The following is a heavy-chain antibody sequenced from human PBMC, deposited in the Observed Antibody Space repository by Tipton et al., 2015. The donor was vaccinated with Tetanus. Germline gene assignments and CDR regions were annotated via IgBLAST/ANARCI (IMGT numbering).Heavy chain of an antibody. D-gene: IGHD3-3*01. CDR3: ARANYDFPKKGPFDS. V-gene: IGHV1-69*06. J-gene: IGHJ4*02. Sequence: QSGPEVKKPGSSVKVSCKTSGGSFSTYVTSWVRQAPGQGLEWMGGLIPIFGPPNYAQKFQGRVTITADKSTSTAYMELTNLTSEDTAVYYCARANYDFPKKGPFDSWGQGTLVIVSS. CDR1: GGSFSTYV. CDR2: LIPIFGPP.